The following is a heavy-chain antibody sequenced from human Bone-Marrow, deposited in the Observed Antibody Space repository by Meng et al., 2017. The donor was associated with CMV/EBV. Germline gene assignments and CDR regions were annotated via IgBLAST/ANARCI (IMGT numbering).Heavy chain of an antibody. Sequence: GESLKISCKGSGYSFTSYWIGWVRQMPGKGLEWMGSIYPGDSDTRYSPSFQGQVTISADKSISTAYLQWSSLKASNTAMYYCARLGAAGRLSYYYYGMDVWGQGTTVTVSS. CDR2: IYPGDSDT. V-gene: IGHV5-51*01. CDR1: GYSFTSYW. CDR3: ARLGAAGRLSYYYYGMDV. J-gene: IGHJ6*02. D-gene: IGHD6-13*01.